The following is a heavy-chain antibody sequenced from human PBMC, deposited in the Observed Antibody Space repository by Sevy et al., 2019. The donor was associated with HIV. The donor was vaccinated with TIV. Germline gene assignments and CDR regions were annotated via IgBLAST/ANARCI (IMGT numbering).Heavy chain of an antibody. Sequence: GGSLRLSCAASGFTFSSYSMNWVRQAPGKGLEWVSYISSSSSTIYYADSVKGRFPISRDNAKNSLYLQMNSLRDEDTAVYYCARGRVRFSLLAPSFDYWGQGTLVTVSS. J-gene: IGHJ4*02. CDR2: ISSSSSTI. V-gene: IGHV3-48*02. CDR1: GFTFSSYS. CDR3: ARGRVRFSLLAPSFDY. D-gene: IGHD3-3*01.